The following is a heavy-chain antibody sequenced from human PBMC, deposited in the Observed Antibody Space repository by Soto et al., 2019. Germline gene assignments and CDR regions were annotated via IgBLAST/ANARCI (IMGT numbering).Heavy chain of an antibody. CDR2: ISVYNGNT. D-gene: IGHD3-22*01. CDR1: GYSFATSG. J-gene: IGHJ4*02. V-gene: IGHV1-18*01. CDR3: ARAGQYYDASGYAD. Sequence: QVKLVQSGTEVKKPGASIKVSCKASGYSFATSGMTWVRQAPGQGLEWMGWISVYNGNTNYDQSPQDRVTMTTDTSTNTAYLEVRNLRSDDTAVYYCARAGQYYDASGYADWGQGTLVTVSS.